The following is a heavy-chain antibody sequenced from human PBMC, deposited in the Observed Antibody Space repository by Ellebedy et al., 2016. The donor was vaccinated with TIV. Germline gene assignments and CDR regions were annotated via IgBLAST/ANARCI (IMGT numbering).Heavy chain of an antibody. J-gene: IGHJ6*02. CDR1: GYTITSYY. CDR3: GTGDWTFLGMDV. CDR2: INPSDGSK. D-gene: IGHD2-21*02. V-gene: IGHV1-46*01. Sequence: ASVKVSXXASGYTITSYYIHWVRQAPGQGLEWMGIINPSDGSKFYAQKFQGRVTMTEDTFTDTAYLELSSLRSEDSAVYYCGTGDWTFLGMDVWGPGTTVTVSS.